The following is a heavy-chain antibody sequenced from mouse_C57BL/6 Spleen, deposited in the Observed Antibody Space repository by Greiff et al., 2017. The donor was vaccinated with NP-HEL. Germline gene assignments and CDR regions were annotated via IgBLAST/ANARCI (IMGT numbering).Heavy chain of an antibody. CDR3: ARWADVAVDYYAMDY. Sequence: EVKLQQSGPELVKPGASVKISCKASGYTFTDYYMNWVKQSHGKSLEWIGDINPNNGGTSYNQKFKGKATLTVDKSSSTAYMELRSLTSEDSAVYYCARWADVAVDYYAMDYWGQGTSVTVSS. CDR2: INPNNGGT. J-gene: IGHJ4*01. V-gene: IGHV1-26*01. CDR1: GYTFTDYY. D-gene: IGHD1-1*01.